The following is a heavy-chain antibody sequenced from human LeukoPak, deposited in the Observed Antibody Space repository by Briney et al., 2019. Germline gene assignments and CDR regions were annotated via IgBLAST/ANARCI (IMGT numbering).Heavy chain of an antibody. J-gene: IGHJ4*02. CDR2: INHSGST. CDR1: GGSFSGYY. D-gene: IGHD6-19*01. V-gene: IGHV4-34*01. CDR3: ARSEEQWLGFDY. Sequence: PSETLSLTCAVYGGSFSGYYWSWIRQPPGKGLEWIGEINHSGSTNYNPSLKSRVTISVDASKNQFSLKLSSVTAADTAVYYCARSEEQWLGFDYWGQGTLVTVSS.